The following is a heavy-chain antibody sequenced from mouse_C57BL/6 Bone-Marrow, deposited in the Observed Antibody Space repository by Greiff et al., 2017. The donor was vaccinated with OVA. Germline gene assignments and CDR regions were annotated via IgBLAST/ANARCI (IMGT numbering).Heavy chain of an antibody. D-gene: IGHD1-1*01. CDR1: GYTFTSYG. Sequence: QVQLQQSGAELARPGASVKLSCKASGYTFTSYGISWVKQRTGQGLEWIGEIYPRSGNTYYNEKFKGKATLTADKSSSTAYMELRSLTSEDSAVYFCARGVIMDVYSVCSSYINWYFDDWGTGTTLTVSS. J-gene: IGHJ1*03. CDR2: IYPRSGNT. V-gene: IGHV1-81*01. CDR3: ARGVIMDVYSVCSSYINWYFDD.